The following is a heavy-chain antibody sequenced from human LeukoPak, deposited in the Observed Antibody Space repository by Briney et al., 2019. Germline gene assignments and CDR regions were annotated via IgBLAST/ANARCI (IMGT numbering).Heavy chain of an antibody. CDR2: ILSDGSNK. D-gene: IGHD4-17*01. CDR3: ARDLTNYGDYED. V-gene: IGHV3-30-3*01. Sequence: PGRSLRLSCAASGFTFSSYSIHWVRRAPGKGLEWVALILSDGSNKYYADSVKGRFTISRDNSKNTLYLQMNSLRAEDTAVYYCARDLTNYGDYEDWGLGTLVTVSS. J-gene: IGHJ4*02. CDR1: GFTFSSYS.